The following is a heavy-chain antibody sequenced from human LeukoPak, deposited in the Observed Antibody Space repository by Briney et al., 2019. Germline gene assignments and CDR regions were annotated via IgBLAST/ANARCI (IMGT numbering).Heavy chain of an antibody. CDR2: ISAYNGNT. V-gene: IGHV1-18*01. Sequence: ASVKVSCKASGYTFTSYGISWVRQAPGQGLEWMGWISAYNGNTNYAQKLQGRVTMTTDTSTSTAYMELRSLRSDDTAVYYCARDLDTLDFWSGRARRDAFDIWGQGTMVTVSS. J-gene: IGHJ3*02. CDR3: ARDLDTLDFWSGRARRDAFDI. D-gene: IGHD3-3*01. CDR1: GYTFTSYG.